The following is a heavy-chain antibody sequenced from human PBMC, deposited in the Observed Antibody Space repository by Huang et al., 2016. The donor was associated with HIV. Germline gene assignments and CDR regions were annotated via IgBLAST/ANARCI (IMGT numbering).Heavy chain of an antibody. CDR2: SYPGDTDT. D-gene: IGHD1-7*01. CDR1: GNSFSNSW. J-gene: IGHJ3*02. V-gene: IGHV5-51*01. Sequence: EVQLVQSGAEVKKPGESLKISCKGSGNSFSNSWIAWVRQLHGKVLEWMGISYPGDTDTGYSASVQGQVTIAADKSIRTAYLQGSRLKASDSATYYCATKITGTLIFAFDIWGQGTMVTVSS. CDR3: ATKITGTLIFAFDI.